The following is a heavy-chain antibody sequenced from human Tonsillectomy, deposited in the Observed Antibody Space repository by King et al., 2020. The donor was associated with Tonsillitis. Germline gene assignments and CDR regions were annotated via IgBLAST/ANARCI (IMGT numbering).Heavy chain of an antibody. Sequence: VQLVESGGGLVKPGGSLRLSGAASGFIFTNAWRSWVRQARGKGWEWVGRLKSKTDDGTKDYAAPGKGGFTISRGYSKNTLDLQMNSLKTEDTAVSYCTTGPRNCGPIPSGMDVWGQGTPVTLPS. J-gene: IGHJ6*02. CDR1: GFIFTNAW. V-gene: IGHV3-15*01. CDR2: LKSKTDDGTK. CDR3: TTGPRNCGPIPSGMDV. D-gene: IGHD1-1*01.